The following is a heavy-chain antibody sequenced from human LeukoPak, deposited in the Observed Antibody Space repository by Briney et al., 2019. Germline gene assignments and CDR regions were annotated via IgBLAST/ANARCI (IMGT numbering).Heavy chain of an antibody. Sequence: GASVKVSCKASGYTFTSYGISWVRQAPGQGLEWMGWNSAYNGNTNYAQKLQGRVTMTTDTSTSTAYMELRSLRSDDTAVYYCARVPPPLGYCSSTSCPFDYWGQGTLVTVSS. CDR2: NSAYNGNT. V-gene: IGHV1-18*04. CDR1: GYTFTSYG. J-gene: IGHJ4*02. CDR3: ARVPPPLGYCSSTSCPFDY. D-gene: IGHD2-2*01.